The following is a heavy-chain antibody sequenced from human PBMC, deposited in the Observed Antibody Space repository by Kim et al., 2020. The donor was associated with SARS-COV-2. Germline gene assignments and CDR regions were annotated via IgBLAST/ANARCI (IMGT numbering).Heavy chain of an antibody. V-gene: IGHV7-4-1*02. D-gene: IGHD3-16*02. CDR2: INTNTGNP. J-gene: IGHJ5*02. CDR3: ARDYDYVWGSYRYTGWFDP. Sequence: ASVKVSCKASGYTFTSYAMNWVRQAPGQGLEWMGWINTNTGNPTYAQGFTGRFVFSLDTSVSTAYLQISSLKAEDTAVYYCARDYDYVWGSYRYTGWFDPWGQGTLVTVSS. CDR1: GYTFTSYA.